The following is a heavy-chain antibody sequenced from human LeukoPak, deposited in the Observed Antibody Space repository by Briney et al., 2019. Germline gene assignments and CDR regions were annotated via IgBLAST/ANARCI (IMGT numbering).Heavy chain of an antibody. Sequence: SETLSLTCTVSGGSISSYYWSWIRQPAGKGLEWIGRIYTSGSTDYNPSLKSRVTMSVDTSKNQFSLKLSSVTAADTAVYYCARDLEWALRVGVLRFENWGQGTLVTVSS. V-gene: IGHV4-4*07. J-gene: IGHJ4*02. CDR1: GGSISSYY. D-gene: IGHD1-26*01. CDR3: ARDLEWALRVGVLRFEN. CDR2: IYTSGST.